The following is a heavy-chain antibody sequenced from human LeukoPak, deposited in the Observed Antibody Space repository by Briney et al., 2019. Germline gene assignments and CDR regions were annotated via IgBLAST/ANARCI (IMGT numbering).Heavy chain of an antibody. Sequence: AASVKVSCKASGYTFTNYGISWVRQAPGQGLEWMGWISTYNGNTNYAQKFGARVTMTTDTSTSTAYLEIRNLRFDDTATYYCARINIVVPSAAKDAFDIWGQGTMITVSS. J-gene: IGHJ3*02. CDR2: ISTYNGNT. V-gene: IGHV1-18*01. CDR1: GYTFTNYG. D-gene: IGHD2-15*01. CDR3: ARINIVVPSAAKDAFDI.